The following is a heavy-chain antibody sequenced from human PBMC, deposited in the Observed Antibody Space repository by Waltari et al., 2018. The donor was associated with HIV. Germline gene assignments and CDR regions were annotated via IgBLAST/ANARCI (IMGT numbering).Heavy chain of an antibody. V-gene: IGHV3-9*01. D-gene: IGHD2-15*01. CDR1: GFTFDDYA. J-gene: IGHJ3*02. Sequence: EVQLVESGGGLVQPGRSLRLSCAASGFTFDDYAMHWVRQAPGKGLEWFSGISWNSGSIGYADSVKGRFTISRDNAKNSLYLQMNSLRAEDTALYYCASIDRAFDIWGQGTMVTVSS. CDR2: ISWNSGSI. CDR3: ASIDRAFDI.